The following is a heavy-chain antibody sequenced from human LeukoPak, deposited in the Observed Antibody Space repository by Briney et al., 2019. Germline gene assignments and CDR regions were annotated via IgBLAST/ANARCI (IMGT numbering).Heavy chain of an antibody. D-gene: IGHD2-21*02. CDR3: ARGMTWSAY. J-gene: IGHJ4*02. V-gene: IGHV3-7*04. CDR1: GISFNIYA. Sequence: GSLRLSCAAPGISFNIYAMLWVRPAPGKGLEWVANIKGDGTEKHYVDSVKGRFTISRDNAKNSLYLQMNNLRAEDTALYYCARGMTWSAYWGQGTLVTVSS. CDR2: IKGDGTEK.